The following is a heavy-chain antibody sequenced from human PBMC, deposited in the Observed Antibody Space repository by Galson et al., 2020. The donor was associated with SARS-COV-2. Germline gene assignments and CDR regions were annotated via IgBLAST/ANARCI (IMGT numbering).Heavy chain of an antibody. CDR1: GFTFSSYS. D-gene: IGHD1-26*01. V-gene: IGHV3-21*01. CDR2: ISNSSSYI. J-gene: IGHJ4*02. CDR3: AREGPRGSADY. Sequence: GGSLRLSCASSGFTFSSYSMHWVRQAPGKGLEWVSSISNSSSYIYYADSLKGRFTISRDNAKNSRYLQMNSLRAEDTAVYDCAREGPRGSADYWGQGTLVTVSS.